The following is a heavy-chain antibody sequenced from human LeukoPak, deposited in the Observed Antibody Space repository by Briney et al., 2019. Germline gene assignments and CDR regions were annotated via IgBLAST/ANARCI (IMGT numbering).Heavy chain of an antibody. CDR1: GFTFISYA. J-gene: IGHJ4*02. CDR2: ISGSGGST. D-gene: IGHD3-16*01. CDR3: AKAADAYVWGYYFDY. V-gene: IGHV3-23*01. Sequence: GGSLRLSCAASGFTFISYAMSWVRQAPGKGLEWVSAISGSGGSTYYADSGKGRFTISRDNSTNTLYLQKNSLRAEDTAVYYCAKAADAYVWGYYFDYWGQGTLVTVSS.